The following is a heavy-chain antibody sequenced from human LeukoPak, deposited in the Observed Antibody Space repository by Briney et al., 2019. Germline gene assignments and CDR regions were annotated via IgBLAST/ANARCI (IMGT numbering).Heavy chain of an antibody. CDR2: ISSSGSTI. CDR1: GFTFSNYE. D-gene: IGHD3-3*01. Sequence: PGGSLRLSCLASGFTFSNYEMNWVRQAPGKGLEWVTYISSSGSTIYYADSVRGRFTISRDNARNSLYLQMSSLRAEDTAIYYCARDDYDIWSGYFTQYAFDLWGQGTMVTVSS. V-gene: IGHV3-48*03. J-gene: IGHJ3*01. CDR3: ARDDYDIWSGYFTQYAFDL.